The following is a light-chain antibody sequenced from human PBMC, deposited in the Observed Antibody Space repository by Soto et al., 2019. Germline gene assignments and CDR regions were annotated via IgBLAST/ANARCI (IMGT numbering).Light chain of an antibody. CDR3: QQVSAYQLN. J-gene: IGKJ4*01. CDR1: QGINSH. CDR2: AAS. Sequence: DLQLTQSPSFLSASVGGRVTITCRPSQGINSHLAWYQQGPGKDPKLLIYAASTLQSGVPSSFSGSASWTEFTVTTSSLQHEDFATYYCQQVSAYQLNFGRGTKVDIK. V-gene: IGKV1-9*01.